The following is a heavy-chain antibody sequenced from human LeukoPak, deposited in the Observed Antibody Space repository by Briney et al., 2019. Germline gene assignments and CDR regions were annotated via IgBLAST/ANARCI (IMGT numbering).Heavy chain of an antibody. CDR1: GGTFSSYA. V-gene: IGHV1-69*05. Sequence: GASVKVSCKASGGTFSSYALSWVRQAPGQGLEWMGGIIPIFGTANYAQKFQGRVTITTDESTSTAYMELSSLRSEDTAVYYCARESVLRVGARDYWGQGTLVTVSS. CDR2: IIPIFGTA. D-gene: IGHD1-26*01. CDR3: ARESVLRVGARDY. J-gene: IGHJ4*02.